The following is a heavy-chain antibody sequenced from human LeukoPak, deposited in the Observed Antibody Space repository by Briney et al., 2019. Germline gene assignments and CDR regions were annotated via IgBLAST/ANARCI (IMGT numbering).Heavy chain of an antibody. CDR1: GGTFSSYA. D-gene: IGHD3-22*01. J-gene: IGHJ4*02. CDR2: IIPIFGTA. Sequence: SVKVSCKASGGTFSSYAISWVRQAPGQGLEWMGGIIPIFGTANYAQKFQGRVTMTRDMSTSTVYMELSSLRSEDTAVYYCARELEDSSGYYYRYWGQGTLVTVSS. CDR3: ARELEDSSGYYYRY. V-gene: IGHV1-69*05.